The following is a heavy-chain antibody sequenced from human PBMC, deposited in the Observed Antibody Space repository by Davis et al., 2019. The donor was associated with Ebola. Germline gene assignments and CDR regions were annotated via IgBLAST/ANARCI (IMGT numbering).Heavy chain of an antibody. D-gene: IGHD2-2*01. CDR2: ISSSSSYI. CDR3: ARSLGDIVLVPAALVPDY. J-gene: IGHJ4*02. Sequence: GESLKISCAASGFTFSSYSMNWVRQAPGKGLEWVSSISSSSSYIYYADSVKGRFTISRDNAKNSLYLQMNSLRDEDTAVYFCARSLGDIVLVPAALVPDYWGQGTLVTVSS. CDR1: GFTFSSYS. V-gene: IGHV3-21*01.